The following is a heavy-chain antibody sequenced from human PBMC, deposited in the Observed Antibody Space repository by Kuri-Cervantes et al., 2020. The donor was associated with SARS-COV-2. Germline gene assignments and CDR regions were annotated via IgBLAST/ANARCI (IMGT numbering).Heavy chain of an antibody. CDR1: GFRFSSYW. Sequence: LSLTCAASGFRFSSYWMTWVRQAPGKGLEWVANIMQDGSEKYYVDSVKGRFTISRDNAKNSLYLQMNSLRAEDTAVYYCARDAHMVRFLEWLLTFGYFDLWGRGTLVTVSS. CDR2: IMQDGSEK. CDR3: ARDAHMVRFLEWLLTFGYFDL. J-gene: IGHJ2*01. V-gene: IGHV3-7*01. D-gene: IGHD3-3*01.